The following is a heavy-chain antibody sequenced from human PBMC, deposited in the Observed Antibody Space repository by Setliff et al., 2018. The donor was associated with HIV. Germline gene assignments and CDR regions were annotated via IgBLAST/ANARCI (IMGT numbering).Heavy chain of an antibody. J-gene: IGHJ4*02. V-gene: IGHV1-2*02. D-gene: IGHD3-16*01. Sequence: ASVTVSCKTSGYTFTGHFLHWVRQAPGQGLEWMGYIDPNTGDTNYAQKFQGRVTFSTDTSVSTAYVELERLSSDDTAIYYCVKADVLLCDFWGPGTLVTVSS. CDR3: VKADVLLCDF. CDR1: GYTFTGHF. CDR2: IDPNTGDT.